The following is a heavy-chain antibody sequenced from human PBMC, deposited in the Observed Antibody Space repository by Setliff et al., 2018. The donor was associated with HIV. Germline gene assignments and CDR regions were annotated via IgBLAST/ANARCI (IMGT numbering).Heavy chain of an antibody. CDR3: ARCLNTEYWSGYSPFDY. CDR1: GFTFSSYA. Sequence: GGSLRLSCAASGFTFSSYAMNWVRQAPGKGLEWVSLIYSGGSYTLYSDSVKGRFTISRDNAKNSLFLQMDSLRAEDTAVYYCARCLNTEYWSGYSPFDYWGLGSLVTVSS. CDR2: IYSGGSYT. D-gene: IGHD3-3*01. V-gene: IGHV3-23*03. J-gene: IGHJ4*02.